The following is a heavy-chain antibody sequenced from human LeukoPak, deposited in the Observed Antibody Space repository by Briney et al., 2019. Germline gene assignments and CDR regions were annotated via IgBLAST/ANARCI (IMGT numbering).Heavy chain of an antibody. CDR1: GFTFSSYW. Sequence: PGGSLRLSCAASGFTFSSYWMHWVRQAPGKGLEWVSVIYSGGGTLYADSVKGRFTISRDKSKNTVYLQMNSLRVEDTAVYYCASPIHAYGVAELWGQGTLVTVSS. D-gene: IGHD3-10*01. CDR2: IYSGGGT. CDR3: ASPIHAYGVAEL. V-gene: IGHV3-53*01. J-gene: IGHJ4*02.